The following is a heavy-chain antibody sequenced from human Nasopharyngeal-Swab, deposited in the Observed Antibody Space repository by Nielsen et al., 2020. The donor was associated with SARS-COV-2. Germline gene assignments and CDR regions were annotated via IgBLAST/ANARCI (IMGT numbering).Heavy chain of an antibody. CDR2: IYYSGST. Sequence: SETLSLTCTVSGGSISSYYWSWIRQPPAKGLEWIGYIYYSGSTYYNPSLKSRVTMSLDTSKNQFSLKLSSVTAADTAVYYCARAGVGIFGVVTAFDYWGQGTLVTVSS. D-gene: IGHD3-3*01. CDR1: GGSISSYY. CDR3: ARAGVGIFGVVTAFDY. J-gene: IGHJ4*02. V-gene: IGHV4-59*01.